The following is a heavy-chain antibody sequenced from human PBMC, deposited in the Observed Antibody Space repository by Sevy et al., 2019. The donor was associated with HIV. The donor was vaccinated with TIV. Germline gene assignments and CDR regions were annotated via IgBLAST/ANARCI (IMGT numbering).Heavy chain of an antibody. D-gene: IGHD3-3*01. CDR1: GFTFSSYS. CDR2: ISSSSSTI. J-gene: IGHJ4*02. CDR3: ARSGLRFLEWLPDPFYFDY. V-gene: IGHV3-48*02. Sequence: GGSPRLSCAASGFTFSSYSMNWVRQALGKGLEWVSYISSSSSTIYYADSVKGRFTISRDNAKNSLYLQMNSLRDEDTAVYYCARSGLRFLEWLPDPFYFDYWGQGTLVTVSS.